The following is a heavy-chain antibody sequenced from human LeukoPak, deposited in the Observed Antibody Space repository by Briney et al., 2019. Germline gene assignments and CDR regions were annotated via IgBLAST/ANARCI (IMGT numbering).Heavy chain of an antibody. Sequence: GGSLRLSCAASGFTFGSYWMHWVRQATGKGLVWVSHINTDGSRPTYGDSAKGRFTVSRDNANNTLFLQMNSLRVEDTAVYYCARGTAATAGIDYWGQGTLVTVSS. V-gene: IGHV3-74*01. J-gene: IGHJ4*02. CDR1: GFTFGSYW. D-gene: IGHD6-13*01. CDR2: INTDGSRP. CDR3: ARGTAATAGIDY.